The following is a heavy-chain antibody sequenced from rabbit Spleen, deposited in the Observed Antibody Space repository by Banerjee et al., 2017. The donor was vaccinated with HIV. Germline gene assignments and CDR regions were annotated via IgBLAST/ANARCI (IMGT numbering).Heavy chain of an antibody. CDR3: VRDSYDNYGDWDL. J-gene: IGHJ6*01. D-gene: IGHD2-1*01. CDR2: LYTGNGKT. CDR1: GFSFSSNYD. V-gene: IGHV1S45*01. Sequence: QEQLVESGGGLVKPGASLSLTCTASGFSFSSNYDMCWVRQAPGKGLEWIGCLYTGNGKTYYASWAKGRFTISKSSSTTVTLQMTSLTAADTATYFCVRDSYDNYGDWDLWGQGTLVTVS.